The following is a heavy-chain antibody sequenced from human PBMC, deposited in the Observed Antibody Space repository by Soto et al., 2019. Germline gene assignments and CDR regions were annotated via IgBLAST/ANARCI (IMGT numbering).Heavy chain of an antibody. CDR2: INHSGST. V-gene: IGHV4-34*01. D-gene: IGHD7-27*01. CDR3: ARGWGRIFDY. J-gene: IGHJ4*02. CDR1: GGSFSGYY. Sequence: QVQLQQWGAGLLKPSETLSLTCAVYGGSFSGYYWNWIRQPPGKGLEWIGEINHSGSTNYNPSLKTRVTLSVDTPKNQSSLKLSSVPAADTAVYYCARGWGRIFDYWGQGTLVTVSS.